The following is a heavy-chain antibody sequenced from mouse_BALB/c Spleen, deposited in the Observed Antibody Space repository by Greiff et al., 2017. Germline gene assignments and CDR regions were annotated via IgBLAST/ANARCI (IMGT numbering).Heavy chain of an antibody. Sequence: EVQRVESGGGLVQPGGSLKLSCAASGFTFSSYGMSWVRQTPDKRLELVATINSNGGSTYYPDSVKGRFTISRDNAKNTLYLQMSSLKSEDTAMYYCARGAGSSSSWFAYWGQGTLVTVSA. D-gene: IGHD1-1*01. CDR1: GFTFSSYG. CDR2: INSNGGST. CDR3: ARGAGSSSSWFAY. V-gene: IGHV5-6-3*01. J-gene: IGHJ3*01.